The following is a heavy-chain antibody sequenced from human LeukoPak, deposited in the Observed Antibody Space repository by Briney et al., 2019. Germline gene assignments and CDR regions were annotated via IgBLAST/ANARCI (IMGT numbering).Heavy chain of an antibody. CDR2: ISWNSGGI. V-gene: IGHV3-9*01. CDR1: GFIFDDYA. J-gene: IGHJ4*02. CDR3: AKDFYRAVAGSIGF. D-gene: IGHD6-19*01. Sequence: GGSLRLSCAASGFIFDDYAMHWVRQAPGKGLEWVSGISWNSGGIGYADSAKGRFTISRDNAKKSLYLQMNSLRAEDTALYYCAKDFYRAVAGSIGFWGQGILVTVSS.